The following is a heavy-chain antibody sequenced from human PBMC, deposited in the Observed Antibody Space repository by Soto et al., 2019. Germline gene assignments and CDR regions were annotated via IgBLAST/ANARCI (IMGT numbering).Heavy chain of an antibody. CDR3: ARHGRGPGDYYFDY. J-gene: IGHJ4*02. D-gene: IGHD2-2*01. CDR1: GYSFTSYW. CDR2: IDPSDSYT. Sequence: ESLKTSCKTSGYSFTSYWIIWVGQIPGKGLEWMGRIDPSDSYTNYSPSFQGHVTISADKSITTAYLQWTSLKASDTAMYYCARHGRGPGDYYFDYWGQGTLVTVSS. V-gene: IGHV5-10-1*01.